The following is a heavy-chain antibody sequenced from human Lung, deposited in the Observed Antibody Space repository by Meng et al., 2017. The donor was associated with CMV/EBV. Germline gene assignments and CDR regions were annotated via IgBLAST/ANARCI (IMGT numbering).Heavy chain of an antibody. CDR2: INPNSGGT. J-gene: IGHJ6*02. Sequence: SXXVSXKASGYTFTGYYMHWVRQAPGQGLEWMGWINPNSGGTNYAQKFQGRVTMTRDTSISTAYMELSRLRSDDTAVYYCARPGRDFWSGYRAHLLMDVWGQGTTVTVSS. D-gene: IGHD3-3*01. CDR3: ARPGRDFWSGYRAHLLMDV. V-gene: IGHV1-2*02. CDR1: GYTFTGYY.